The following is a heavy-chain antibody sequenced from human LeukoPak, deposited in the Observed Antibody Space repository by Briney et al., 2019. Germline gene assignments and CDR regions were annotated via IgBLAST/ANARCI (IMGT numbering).Heavy chain of an antibody. CDR2: INPNSGGT. D-gene: IGHD2-15*01. Sequence: ASVKVSCKASGYTFTVYNMHWVRQAPAQGLEWMGWINPNSGGTNYAQKFQGRVTMSRDTSISTAYMELSRLRSDDTAVYYCARVRKLGGCSGGSCYLVPTFDIWGQGTMVTVSS. V-gene: IGHV1-2*02. J-gene: IGHJ3*02. CDR1: GYTFTVYN. CDR3: ARVRKLGGCSGGSCYLVPTFDI.